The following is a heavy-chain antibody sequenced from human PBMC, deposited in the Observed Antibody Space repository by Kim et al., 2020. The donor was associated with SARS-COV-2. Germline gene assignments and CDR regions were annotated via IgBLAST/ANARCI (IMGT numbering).Heavy chain of an antibody. D-gene: IGHD3-16*02. V-gene: IGHV4-4*07. Sequence: YTSGRTNYNPSHRSRVTMSVDMSTNQFSLKLSSVTAADAAVYYCASALGHWGQGTLVTVSS. CDR3: ASALGH. CDR2: YTSGRT. J-gene: IGHJ4*02.